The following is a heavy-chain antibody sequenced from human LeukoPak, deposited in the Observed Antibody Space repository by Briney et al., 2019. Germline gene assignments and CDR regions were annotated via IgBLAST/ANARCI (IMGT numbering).Heavy chain of an antibody. D-gene: IGHD5-18*01. J-gene: IGHJ4*02. CDR1: GFTFSSYA. CDR3: ARGRQLWLSVIDY. Sequence: GGSLRLSCSASGFTFSSYAMHWVRQAPGKGLEYVSAISSNGGSTYYANSVKGRFTICRDNSKNTLYLQMGGLRAEDMAVYYCARGRQLWLSVIDYWGQGTLVTVSS. CDR2: ISSNGGST. V-gene: IGHV3-64*01.